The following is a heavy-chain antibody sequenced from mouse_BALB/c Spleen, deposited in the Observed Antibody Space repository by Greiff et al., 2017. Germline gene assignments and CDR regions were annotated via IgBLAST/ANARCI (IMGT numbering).Heavy chain of an antibody. V-gene: IGHV1-18*01. CDR2: INPNNGGT. CDR3: AIYYGSTLFAY. D-gene: IGHD1-1*01. CDR1: GYAFTDYN. Sequence: VQLQQSGPELVKPGASVKVSCKASGYAFTDYNMDWVKQSHGKSLEWIGDINPNNGGTIYNQKFKGKATLTVDKSSSTAYMELRSLTSEDTAVYYCAIYYGSTLFAYWGQGTLVTVSA. J-gene: IGHJ3*01.